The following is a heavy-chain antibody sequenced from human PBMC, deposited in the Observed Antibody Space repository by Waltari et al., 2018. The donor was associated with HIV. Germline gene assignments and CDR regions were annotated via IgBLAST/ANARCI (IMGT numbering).Heavy chain of an antibody. J-gene: IGHJ4*02. Sequence: EVQLVDSGGGLVQPGGSLRISCAASGFPISSYSRSWVRQAPGEGLEWVAFIKEDGSEKTYVDSVKGRFTISRDNAKNSLFLQMNNLRAEDTAVYYCGRGGLRDYWGQGTLVTVSS. CDR1: GFPISSYS. V-gene: IGHV3-7*01. D-gene: IGHD3-16*01. CDR2: IKEDGSEK. CDR3: GRGGLRDY.